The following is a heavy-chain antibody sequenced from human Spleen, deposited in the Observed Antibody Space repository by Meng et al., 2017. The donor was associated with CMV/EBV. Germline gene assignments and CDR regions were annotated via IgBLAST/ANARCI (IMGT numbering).Heavy chain of an antibody. CDR2: IKSKTDGGTT. Sequence: GGSLRLSCAASGFTFSNAWMSWVRQAPGKGLEWVGRIKSKTDGGTTDYAAPVKGRFTISRDDSKNTLYLQMNSLKTEDTAVYYCARENVLRFSGLRGYGLDVWGQGTTVTVSS. D-gene: IGHD3-3*01. CDR1: GFTFSNAW. V-gene: IGHV3-15*01. CDR3: ARENVLRFSGLRGYGLDV. J-gene: IGHJ6*02.